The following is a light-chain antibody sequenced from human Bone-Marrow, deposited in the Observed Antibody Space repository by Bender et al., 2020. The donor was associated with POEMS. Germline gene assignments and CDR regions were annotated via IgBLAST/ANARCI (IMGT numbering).Light chain of an antibody. J-gene: IGLJ2*01. CDR2: DVR. Sequence: QSALTQPASVSGSPGQSITISCTGTSNDVGSYQLVSWYQLHPGKAPKVLIYDVRNRPSGVSNRFSGSKSGNTASLTISGLQAEDEADYYCSSYTSSSTLVLFGGGTKLTVL. CDR1: SNDVGSYQL. CDR3: SSYTSSSTLVL. V-gene: IGLV2-14*02.